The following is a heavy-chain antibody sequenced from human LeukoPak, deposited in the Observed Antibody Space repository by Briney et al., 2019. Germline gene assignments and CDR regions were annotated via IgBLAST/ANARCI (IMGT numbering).Heavy chain of an antibody. D-gene: IGHD3-10*01. CDR2: INHSGST. Sequence: SETLSLTCAVYGGSSSGYYWSWIRQPPGKGLEWIGEINHSGSTNYNPSLKSRVTISVDTSKNQFSLKLSSVTAADTAVYYCARRMWFGELYYFDYWGQGTLVTVSP. V-gene: IGHV4-34*01. J-gene: IGHJ4*02. CDR3: ARRMWFGELYYFDY. CDR1: GGSSSGYY.